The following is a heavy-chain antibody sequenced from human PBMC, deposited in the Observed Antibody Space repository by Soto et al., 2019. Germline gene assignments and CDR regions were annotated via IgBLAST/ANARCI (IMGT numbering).Heavy chain of an antibody. Sequence: SETLSLTCTVSGDSITSGGYYWSWLRQQPGKGLEWIGYIYHSGGASYNPSLRGRAVISIDTSKNQFFLRMNAVTAADTTTYYCARDYYGAGSHYYYYGMEVWGQGTTVTVSS. CDR1: GDSITSGGYY. CDR3: ARDYYGAGSHYYYYGMEV. CDR2: IYHSGGA. D-gene: IGHD3-10*01. V-gene: IGHV4-31*03. J-gene: IGHJ6*02.